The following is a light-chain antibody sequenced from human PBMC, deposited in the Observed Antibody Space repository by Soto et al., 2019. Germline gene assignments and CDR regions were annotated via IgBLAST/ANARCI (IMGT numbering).Light chain of an antibody. CDR3: QQYGSSLFT. Sequence: EIVLTQSPGTLSLSPGERATLSCRASQSLSSSYLAWYQQKPGQAPRLLIYGASSRATGIPDRFSGSGSGTDFTLTISRLEPEDFAVYYCQQYGSSLFTFGSGTKVDIK. J-gene: IGKJ3*01. V-gene: IGKV3-20*01. CDR1: QSLSSSY. CDR2: GAS.